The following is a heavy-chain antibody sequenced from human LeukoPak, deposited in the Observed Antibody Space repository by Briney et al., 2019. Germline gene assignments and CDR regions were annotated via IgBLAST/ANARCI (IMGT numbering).Heavy chain of an antibody. V-gene: IGHV3-33*01. Sequence: PGGSLRLSCAAPGFTFSSYGMHWVRQAPGKGLEWVAVIWYDGSNKYYADSVKGRFTISRDNSKNTLYLQMNSLRAEDTAVYYCARDIYYDSSGPYYYYGMDVWGQGTTVTVSS. J-gene: IGHJ6*02. CDR1: GFTFSSYG. D-gene: IGHD3-22*01. CDR2: IWYDGSNK. CDR3: ARDIYYDSSGPYYYYGMDV.